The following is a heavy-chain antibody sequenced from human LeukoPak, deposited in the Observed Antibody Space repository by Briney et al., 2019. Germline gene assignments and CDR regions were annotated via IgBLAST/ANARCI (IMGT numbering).Heavy chain of an antibody. CDR2: ISSSSSYI. Sequence: GGSLRLSCAASGFTFSSYSMNWVRQAPGKGLEWVSSISSSSSYIYYADSVKGRFTISRDNAKNSLYLQMNSLRAEDTAVYYCARGGRRIIETGGDSWGQGTLVTVSS. V-gene: IGHV3-21*01. CDR3: ARGGRRIIETGGDS. J-gene: IGHJ4*02. D-gene: IGHD2-15*01. CDR1: GFTFSSYS.